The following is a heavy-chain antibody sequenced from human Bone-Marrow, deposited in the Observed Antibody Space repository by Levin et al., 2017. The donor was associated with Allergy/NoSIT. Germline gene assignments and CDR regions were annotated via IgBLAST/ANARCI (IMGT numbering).Heavy chain of an antibody. CDR3: ARDVPVTAAPLLDY. J-gene: IGHJ4*02. V-gene: IGHV1-18*01. CDR2: ISAYNGRT. CDR1: GYIFSNYG. D-gene: IGHD6-13*01. Sequence: GESLKISCKTSGYIFSNYGISWVRQAPGQGLEWMGWISAYNGRTHFAQKVQGRVTMTTDTSTSTAYMELRSLGSDDTGMYFCARDVPVTAAPLLDYWGQGTLVIVSS.